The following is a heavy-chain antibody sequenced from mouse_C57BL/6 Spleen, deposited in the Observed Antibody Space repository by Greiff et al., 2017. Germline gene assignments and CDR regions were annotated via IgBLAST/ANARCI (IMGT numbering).Heavy chain of an antibody. J-gene: IGHJ4*01. CDR3: ARSISVVATRDAMDY. D-gene: IGHD1-1*01. V-gene: IGHV1-80*01. CDR1: GYAFSSYW. Sequence: QVQLQQPGAELVKPGASVKISCKASGYAFSSYWMNWVKQRPGKGLEWIGQIYPGDGDTNYNGKFKGKATLTADKSSSTAYMQLSSLTSEDSAVYYCARSISVVATRDAMDYWGQGASVTVSS. CDR2: IYPGDGDT.